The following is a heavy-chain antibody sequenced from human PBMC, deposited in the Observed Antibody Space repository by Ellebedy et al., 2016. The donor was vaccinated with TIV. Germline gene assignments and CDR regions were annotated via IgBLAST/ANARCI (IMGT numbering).Heavy chain of an antibody. V-gene: IGHV3-30*18. D-gene: IGHD2-21*01. Sequence: GESLKISCAASGFTFSSYGMHWVRQAPGKGLEWVAFTSYDGSNKYYADSVKGRFTISRDNSKNTLFLQMNSLRADDTAVYYCAKEVAIVYARPFDSWGQGTLVTVSS. CDR2: TSYDGSNK. CDR1: GFTFSSYG. J-gene: IGHJ4*02. CDR3: AKEVAIVYARPFDS.